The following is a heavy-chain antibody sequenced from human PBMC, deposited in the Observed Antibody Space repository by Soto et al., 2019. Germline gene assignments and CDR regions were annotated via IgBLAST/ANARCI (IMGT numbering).Heavy chain of an antibody. J-gene: IGHJ4*02. CDR2: IRSKADGHTT. D-gene: IGHD6-19*01. Sequence: EVQLVESGGGLVQPGGSLRLSCAASGFTFSDHYMDWVRQAPGKGLEWVGYIRSKADGHTTEYAASVKGRFTVSRVDSENSVFLQMNSLQTDDTAVYFCTRDLRYNSHSYLMDWGQGTLVTVSS. CDR1: GFTFSDHY. V-gene: IGHV3-72*01. CDR3: TRDLRYNSHSYLMD.